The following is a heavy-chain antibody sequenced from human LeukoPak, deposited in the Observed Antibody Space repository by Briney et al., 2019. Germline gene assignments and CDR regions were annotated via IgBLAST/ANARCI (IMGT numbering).Heavy chain of an antibody. CDR3: AKDLYRSSSVGTA. J-gene: IGHJ5*02. V-gene: IGHV3-33*06. CDR2: IWYDGTNK. D-gene: IGHD6-6*01. Sequence: PGGFLRLSCAASGFTFSSYGMHWVRQAPGKGLEWVAVIWYDGTNKFYADSVKGRFTISRDNSKNILYLQMNSLRAEDTAVYYCAKDLYRSSSVGTAWGQGSLVTVSS. CDR1: GFTFSSYG.